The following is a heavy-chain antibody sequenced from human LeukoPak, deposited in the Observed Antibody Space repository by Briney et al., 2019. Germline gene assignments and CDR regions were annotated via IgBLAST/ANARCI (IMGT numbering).Heavy chain of an antibody. CDR3: TTLYDILTGN. CDR1: GYTHTELS. J-gene: IGHJ4*02. Sequence: ASVKVSCNVSGYTHTELSMHWVRRAPGKGREWMGGLDPEYGETIYAQKFQGRVTMTEDTSTDTAYMALSSLRSEDTAVYYCTTLYDILTGNWGQGTLVTVSS. CDR2: LDPEYGET. D-gene: IGHD3-9*01. V-gene: IGHV1-24*01.